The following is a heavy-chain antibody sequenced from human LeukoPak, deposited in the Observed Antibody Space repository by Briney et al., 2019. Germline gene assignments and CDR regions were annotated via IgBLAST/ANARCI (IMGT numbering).Heavy chain of an antibody. CDR2: IKQDGSEE. CDR3: ARVQGSSGPGIFEY. J-gene: IGHJ4*02. V-gene: IGHV3-7*01. Sequence: GGSLRLSCAASGFTFSNYWMSWVRQAPGKGLEWVANIKQDGSEEFYVDSVKGRLTISRDNAKNSLYLQMNSLRVEDTAVYYCARVQGSSGPGIFEYWGQGTLVTVSS. CDR1: GFTFSNYW. D-gene: IGHD6-19*01.